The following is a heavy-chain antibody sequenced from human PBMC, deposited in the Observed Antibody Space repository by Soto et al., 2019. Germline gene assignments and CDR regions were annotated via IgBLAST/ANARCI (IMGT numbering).Heavy chain of an antibody. J-gene: IGHJ6*02. CDR1: GGSVSSGSYY. Sequence: QVQLQESGPGLVKPSETLSLTCTVSGGSVSSGSYYWSWIRQPPGKGLEWIGYIYYSGSTNYNPSLKSRVTISVDTSKNQFSLKLSSVTAADTAVYYCARAQSYCISTSCYGYYYGMDVWGQGTTVTVSS. V-gene: IGHV4-61*01. D-gene: IGHD2-2*01. CDR2: IYYSGST. CDR3: ARAQSYCISTSCYGYYYGMDV.